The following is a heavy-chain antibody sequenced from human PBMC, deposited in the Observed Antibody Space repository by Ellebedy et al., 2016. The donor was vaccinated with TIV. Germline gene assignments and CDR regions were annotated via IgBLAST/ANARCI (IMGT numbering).Heavy chain of an antibody. D-gene: IGHD2-21*02. V-gene: IGHV3-7*01. CDR3: ARGPAYCGGDCYQSFDY. CDR1: GLTFSSYW. CDR2: INQDGSEK. J-gene: IGHJ4*02. Sequence: AGSLRLSCAASGLTFSSYWMSWVRQAPGKGLEWVANINQDGSEKYYVDSAKGRFTISRDNAENSLSLQMNSLGAEDTAVYYCARGPAYCGGDCYQSFDYWGQGTLVTVSS.